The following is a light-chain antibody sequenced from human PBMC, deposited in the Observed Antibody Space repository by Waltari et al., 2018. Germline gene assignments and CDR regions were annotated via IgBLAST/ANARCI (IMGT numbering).Light chain of an antibody. CDR2: DAS. CDR1: QGVSSY. Sequence: EIVLTHSPATLSLSPGERATLSCRASQGVSSYLAWYQQKPGQAPRLLLYDASNRATAIPARFSGSGSGTDFTLTISSLEPEDFAVYYCQQRSNWPPYTFGQGTKLEIK. CDR3: QQRSNWPPYT. J-gene: IGKJ2*01. V-gene: IGKV3-11*01.